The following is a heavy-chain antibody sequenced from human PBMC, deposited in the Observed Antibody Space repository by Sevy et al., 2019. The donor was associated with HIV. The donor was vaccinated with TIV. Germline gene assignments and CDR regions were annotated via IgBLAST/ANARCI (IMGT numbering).Heavy chain of an antibody. J-gene: IGHJ3*01. CDR3: ARRLGAVDDAFDF. V-gene: IGHV3-53*01. CDR2: IYSGGTP. Sequence: GGSLRLSCAASGFGVSRSAMNWVRQAPGKGLEWVSAIYSGGTPYYADSVKGRLTSSRDNSKNTLNLQMNSLSPEDTAVYYCARRLGAVDDAFDFWGQGTMVTVSS. CDR1: GFGVSRSA. D-gene: IGHD1-26*01.